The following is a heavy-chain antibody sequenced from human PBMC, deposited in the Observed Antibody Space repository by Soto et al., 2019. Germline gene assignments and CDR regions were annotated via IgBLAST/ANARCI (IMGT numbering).Heavy chain of an antibody. D-gene: IGHD6-13*01. CDR1: GGSISSSSYY. CDR2: IYYSGST. CDR3: ARRRGPITAAGTFDY. V-gene: IGHV4-39*01. J-gene: IGHJ4*02. Sequence: QLQLQESGPGLVKPSETLSLTCTVSGGSISSSSYYWGWIRQPPGKGLEWIGSIYYSGSTYYNPSLKSRVTISVDTSKNQFSLKLSSVTAADTAVYYCARRRGPITAAGTFDYWGQGTLVTVSS.